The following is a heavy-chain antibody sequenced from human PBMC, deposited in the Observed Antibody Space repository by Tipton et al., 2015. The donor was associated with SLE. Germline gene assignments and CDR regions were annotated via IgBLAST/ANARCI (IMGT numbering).Heavy chain of an antibody. J-gene: IGHJ4*02. D-gene: IGHD3-22*01. V-gene: IGHV4-59*11. Sequence: LRLSCTVSGGSISSHYWSWIRQPPGKGLEWIGYIYYSGSTYYNPSLTSRVTISVDTSKNQFSLKLSSVTAADTAVYYCARDRFDSSGYTLFDYWGQGTLVTVSS. CDR1: GGSISSHY. CDR3: ARDRFDSSGYTLFDY. CDR2: IYYSGST.